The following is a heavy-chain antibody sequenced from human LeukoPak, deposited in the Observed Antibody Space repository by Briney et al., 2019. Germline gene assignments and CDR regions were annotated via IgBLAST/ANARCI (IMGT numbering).Heavy chain of an antibody. J-gene: IGHJ4*02. Sequence: ASVKVSCKASGYTFTSYGISWVRQAPGQGLEWMGWISAYNGNTNYAQKLQGRVTMTTDTSTSTACMELRSLRSDDTAVYYCARDPNDYYDSSGYYTLFDYWGQGTLVTVSS. CDR1: GYTFTSYG. CDR2: ISAYNGNT. D-gene: IGHD3-22*01. CDR3: ARDPNDYYDSSGYYTLFDY. V-gene: IGHV1-18*01.